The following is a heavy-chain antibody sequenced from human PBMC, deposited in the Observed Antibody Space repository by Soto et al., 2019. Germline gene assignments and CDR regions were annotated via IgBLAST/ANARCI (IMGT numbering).Heavy chain of an antibody. J-gene: IGHJ4*02. D-gene: IGHD6-19*01. CDR1: GLSLSTSGEG. CDR2: IFWDDDK. Sequence: QITLKESGPTLVQPTQPLTLTCTLSGLSLSTSGEGVGWIRQPPGKPLEWLALIFWDDDKRYSPSLSSRLTITKDTSNNHVIFTMTNMDPVDTATYYCARRAVPGTYFFDHWGQGTLVTVS. CDR3: ARRAVPGTYFFDH. V-gene: IGHV2-5*02.